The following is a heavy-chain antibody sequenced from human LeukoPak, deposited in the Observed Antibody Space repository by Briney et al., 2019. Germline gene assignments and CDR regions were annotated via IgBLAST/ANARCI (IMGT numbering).Heavy chain of an antibody. D-gene: IGHD6-13*01. CDR1: GGSFSGYY. J-gene: IGHJ4*02. Sequence: ASETLSLTCAVYGGSFSGYYWSWIRQPPGKGLEWIGEINHSGSTNYNPSLKSRVTISVDTSKNQFSLKLSSVTAADTAVYYCARGPAYIAAAGTLFDYWGQGTLVTVSS. V-gene: IGHV4-34*01. CDR3: ARGPAYIAAAGTLFDY. CDR2: INHSGST.